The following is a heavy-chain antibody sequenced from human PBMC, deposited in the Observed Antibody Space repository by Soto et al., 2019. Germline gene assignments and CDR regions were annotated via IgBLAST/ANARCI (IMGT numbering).Heavy chain of an antibody. Sequence: EVQLVESGGGMVKPGGSLRLSCAASGFTFSSYSMNWVRQAPGKGLEWVSSISSSSSYIYYADSVKGRFTISRDITTNSLYLQMNSLRSEDTTVYYCAVMTTITPYYYYYIDVWCKGTTVTVSS. CDR3: AVMTTITPYYYYYIDV. CDR2: ISSSSSYI. D-gene: IGHD4-4*01. J-gene: IGHJ6*03. V-gene: IGHV3-21*01. CDR1: GFTFSSYS.